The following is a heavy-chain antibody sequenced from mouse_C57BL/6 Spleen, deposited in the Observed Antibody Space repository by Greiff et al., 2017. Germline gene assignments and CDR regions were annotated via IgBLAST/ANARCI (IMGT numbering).Heavy chain of an antibody. CDR3: ASSRYPGWFAY. J-gene: IGHJ3*01. D-gene: IGHD1-1*01. CDR2: IDPANGNT. Sequence: EVKLLESVAELVRPGASVKLSCTASGFNFTNTYMHWVKQRPEQGLEWIGRIDPANGNTKYAPKFQGKATITADTYSNTAYLQLSSLTSEDTAIYYGASSRYPGWFAYWGQGTLVTVSA. CDR1: GFNFTNTY. V-gene: IGHV14-3*01.